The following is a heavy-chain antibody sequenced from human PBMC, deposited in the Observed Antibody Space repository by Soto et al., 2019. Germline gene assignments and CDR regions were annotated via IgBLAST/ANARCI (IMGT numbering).Heavy chain of an antibody. CDR2: IIPIFGTA. V-gene: IGHV1-69*01. CDR3: ARSIAVAGHDAFDI. Sequence: VKVSCKASGGTFSSYAISWVRQAPGQGLEWMGGIIPIFGTANYAQKFQGKVTITADESTSTAYMELSSLRSEDTAVYYCARSIAVAGHDAFDIWGQGTMVTVSS. D-gene: IGHD6-19*01. CDR1: GGTFSSYA. J-gene: IGHJ3*02.